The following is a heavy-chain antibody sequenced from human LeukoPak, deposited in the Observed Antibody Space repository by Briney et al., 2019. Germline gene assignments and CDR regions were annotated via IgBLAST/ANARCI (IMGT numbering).Heavy chain of an antibody. CDR1: GFTFSSYA. D-gene: IGHD1-26*01. V-gene: IGHV3-30-3*01. J-gene: IGHJ4*02. Sequence: PGGSLRLSCAASGFTFSSYAMPWVRQAPGKGLEWVAVISYDGSNKYYADSVKGRFTISRDNSKNTLYLQMNSLRAEDTAVYYCARGGVGATSLDDYWGQGTLVTVSS. CDR3: ARGGVGATSLDDY. CDR2: ISYDGSNK.